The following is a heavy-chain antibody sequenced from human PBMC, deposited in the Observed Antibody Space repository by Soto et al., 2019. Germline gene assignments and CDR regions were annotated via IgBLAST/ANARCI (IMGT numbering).Heavy chain of an antibody. V-gene: IGHV1-69*01. Sequence: QVQLVQSGAEVKKPGSSVKVSCKASGGTFSSYAISWVRQAPGQGLEWMGGIIPIFGTANYAQKFQGRVTITADESTSTAYMERSSLRSEDTAVYYCASSYCTNGVCYTGQADYWGQGTLVTVSS. D-gene: IGHD2-8*01. CDR2: IIPIFGTA. CDR3: ASSYCTNGVCYTGQADY. J-gene: IGHJ4*02. CDR1: GGTFSSYA.